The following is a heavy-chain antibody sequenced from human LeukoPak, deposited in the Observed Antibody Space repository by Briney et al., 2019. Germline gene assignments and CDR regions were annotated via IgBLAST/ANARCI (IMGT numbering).Heavy chain of an antibody. J-gene: IGHJ4*02. D-gene: IGHD4-17*01. V-gene: IGHV3-66*01. CDR3: ARGYGDPIPDY. CDR1: GFTVSSNY. Sequence: TGGSLRLSCAASGFTVSSNYMSWVRQAPGKGLEWVSVIYSGGSTYYADSVKGRFTISRDNSRNTLYLQMNSLRAEDTAVYYCARGYGDPIPDYWGQGTLVTVSS. CDR2: IYSGGST.